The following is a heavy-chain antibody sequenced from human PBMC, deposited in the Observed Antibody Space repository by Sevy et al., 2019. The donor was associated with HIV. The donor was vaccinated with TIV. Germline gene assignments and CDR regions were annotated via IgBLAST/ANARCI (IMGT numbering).Heavy chain of an antibody. CDR2: ISAYNGNT. CDR1: GYTFTSYG. V-gene: IGHV1-18*01. D-gene: IGHD3-9*01. J-gene: IGHJ6*02. CDR3: AGNYDILSDSDYYYGMDV. Sequence: ASVKVSCKASGYTFTSYGISWVRQAPGQGLEWMGWISAYNGNTNYAQKLQGRVTMTTDTSTSTAYMELRSLRSDDTAVYYCAGNYDILSDSDYYYGMDVWGQGTTVTVSS.